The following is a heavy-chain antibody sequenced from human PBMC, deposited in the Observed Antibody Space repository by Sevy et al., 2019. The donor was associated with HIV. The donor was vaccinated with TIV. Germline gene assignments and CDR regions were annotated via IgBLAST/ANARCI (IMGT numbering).Heavy chain of an antibody. Sequence: ASVKVSCKASGYTFTSYGISWVRQAPGQGLEWMGWISAYNGNTNYAQKLQGRVTMTTDTSRSTAYMGLRSLRSDDTAVYYWARLLYYYDSANAPYSYYGMDVWGQGTTVTVSS. J-gene: IGHJ6*02. CDR1: GYTFTSYG. D-gene: IGHD3-22*01. V-gene: IGHV1-18*01. CDR3: ARLLYYYDSANAPYSYYGMDV. CDR2: ISAYNGNT.